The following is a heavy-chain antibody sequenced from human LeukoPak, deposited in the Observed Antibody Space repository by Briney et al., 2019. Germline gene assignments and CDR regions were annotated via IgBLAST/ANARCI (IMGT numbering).Heavy chain of an antibody. D-gene: IGHD3-3*01. V-gene: IGHV4-39*01. Sequence: PSETLSLTCTVSGGSISSSSYYWGWIRQPPGKGLEWIGSIYYSGSTYYNPSLKSRVTISVDTSKNQFSLKLSSVTAADTAVYYCARHTVSGVVRPSYYYYGMDVWGQGTTVTVSS. CDR1: GGSISSSSYY. J-gene: IGHJ6*02. CDR3: ARHTVSGVVRPSYYYYGMDV. CDR2: IYYSGST.